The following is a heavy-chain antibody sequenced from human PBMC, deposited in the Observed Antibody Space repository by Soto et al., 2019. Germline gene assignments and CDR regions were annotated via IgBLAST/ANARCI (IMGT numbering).Heavy chain of an antibody. CDR3: ARDHGGRGLTLEC. J-gene: IGHJ4*02. V-gene: IGHV3-11*01. CDR2: ISNSGRIT. D-gene: IGHD3-16*01. CDR1: GFIFSDYY. Sequence: PGGSLRLSCTASGFIFSDYYMSWIRQAPGKGLEWVSDISNSGRITHHADSVEGRFTISRDNAKDSLYLQMNSLRPEDSAIYHFARDHGGRGLTLECWGQGTLVTVSS.